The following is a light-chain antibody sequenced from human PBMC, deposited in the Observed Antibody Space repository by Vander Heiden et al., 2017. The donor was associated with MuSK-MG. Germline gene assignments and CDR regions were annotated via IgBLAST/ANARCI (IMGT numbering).Light chain of an antibody. Sequence: DIQMTQSPSSLSASVGDRVTITCRASQDISNFLAWFQQKSGKAPKSLIYAASRLQSGVPSKFSGSGSGTDFTLTISSLQPEDFATYYSQQYDTYPYTFGHGTKLEIK. V-gene: IGKV1-16*02. CDR1: QDISNF. CDR2: AAS. J-gene: IGKJ2*01. CDR3: QQYDTYPYT.